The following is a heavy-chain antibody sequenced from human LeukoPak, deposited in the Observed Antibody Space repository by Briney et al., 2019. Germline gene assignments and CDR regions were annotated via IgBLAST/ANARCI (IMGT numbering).Heavy chain of an antibody. CDR2: ISTSSSTI. D-gene: IGHD1-26*01. CDR3: ARGGDYSGWFDP. J-gene: IGHJ5*02. Sequence: GGSLRLSCAASGFTFSSYSMNWVRQAPGKGLEWVSYISTSSSTIYYADSVKGRFTISRDNAKNSLYLQMNYLRAEDTAVYYCARGGDYSGWFDPWGRGTLVTVSS. V-gene: IGHV3-48*01. CDR1: GFTFSSYS.